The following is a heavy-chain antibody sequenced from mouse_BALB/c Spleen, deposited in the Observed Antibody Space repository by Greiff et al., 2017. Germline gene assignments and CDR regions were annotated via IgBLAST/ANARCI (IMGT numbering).Heavy chain of an antibody. CDR2: IDPANGNT. CDR3: AIYDGYFDY. Sequence: VQLQQSGAELVKPGASVKMSCTASGFNLKDYYMHWVKQRPEQGLEWIGRIDPANGNTKYDPKFQGKATITADTSSNTAYLQLSSLTSEDTAVYYCAIYDGYFDYWGQGTTLTVSS. J-gene: IGHJ2*01. CDR1: GFNLKDYY. D-gene: IGHD2-12*01. V-gene: IGHV14-3*02.